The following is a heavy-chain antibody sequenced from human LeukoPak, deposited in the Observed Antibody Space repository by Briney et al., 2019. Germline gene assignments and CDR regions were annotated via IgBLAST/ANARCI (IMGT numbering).Heavy chain of an antibody. D-gene: IGHD1-1*01. CDR3: ARAFRYTRTDLGVFDI. Sequence: ASVKLSCKASGVTFSSYAISCVRQSPSQGLEGMGWINPNSGVTNSAQNFQGRVTMTRDTSISTAYMELSRLRSDDTAVYYCARAFRYTRTDLGVFDIWGQGTMVSVSS. CDR2: INPNSGVT. J-gene: IGHJ3*02. V-gene: IGHV1-2*02. CDR1: GVTFSSYA.